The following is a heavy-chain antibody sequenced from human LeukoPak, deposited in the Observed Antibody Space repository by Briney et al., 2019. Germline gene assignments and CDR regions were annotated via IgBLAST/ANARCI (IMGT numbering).Heavy chain of an antibody. CDR3: ARIRRGYPGVGAFDI. CDR1: GFTFSSYW. V-gene: IGHV3-7*01. D-gene: IGHD3-16*02. J-gene: IGHJ3*02. Sequence: TGGSLRLSCAASGFTFSSYWMSWVRQAPGKGLEWVANIKQDGSEKYYVDSVKGRFTISRDNAKNSLYLQMNSLRAEDTAVYYCARIRRGYPGVGAFDIWGQGTMVTVSS. CDR2: IKQDGSEK.